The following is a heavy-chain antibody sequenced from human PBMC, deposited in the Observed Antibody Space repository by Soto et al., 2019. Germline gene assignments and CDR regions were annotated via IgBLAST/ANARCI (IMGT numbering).Heavy chain of an antibody. Sequence: QAQLVESGGGVVQPGRSLRLSCAASGFAFSSYGMHWVRQSPGTGLEWVAVISYDGSLQHYADSVKGRFTISRDNSKNMVFLQMSSLRAEDTAVYYCVSDRGYGHASVPYSWGQGTLVSVSP. D-gene: IGHD5-18*01. CDR1: GFAFSSYG. J-gene: IGHJ4*02. CDR2: ISYDGSLQ. CDR3: VSDRGYGHASVPYS. V-gene: IGHV3-30*03.